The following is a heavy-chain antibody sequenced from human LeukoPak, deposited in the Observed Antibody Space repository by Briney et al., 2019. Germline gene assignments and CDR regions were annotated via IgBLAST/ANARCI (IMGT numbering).Heavy chain of an antibody. Sequence: PGGSLRLSCAASGXTFTSYTMNWVRQAPGKGLAWISFISTSSSTISYADSVKGRFTISRDNARNSLFLQMNSLRDEDTAVYYCVRDHYYGFDYWGQGTLVTVSS. D-gene: IGHD1-26*01. CDR3: VRDHYYGFDY. CDR2: ISTSSSTI. V-gene: IGHV3-48*02. CDR1: GXTFTSYT. J-gene: IGHJ4*02.